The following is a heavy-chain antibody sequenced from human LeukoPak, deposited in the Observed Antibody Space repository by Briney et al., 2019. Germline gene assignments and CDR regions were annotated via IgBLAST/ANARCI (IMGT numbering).Heavy chain of an antibody. Sequence: PSQTLSLTCTVSGGSISSGSYYWSWIRQPAGKGLEWIGRIYTSGSTNYNPSLKSRVTISVDTSKNQFSLKLSSVTAADTAVYYCAGGTLKMATMNYWGQGTLVTVSS. V-gene: IGHV4-61*02. J-gene: IGHJ4*02. CDR3: AGGTLKMATMNY. D-gene: IGHD5-24*01. CDR1: GGSISSGSYY. CDR2: IYTSGST.